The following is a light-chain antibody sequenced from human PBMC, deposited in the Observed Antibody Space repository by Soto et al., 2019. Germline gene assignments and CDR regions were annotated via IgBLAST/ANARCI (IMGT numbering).Light chain of an antibody. CDR2: GAS. Sequence: EIVMTQSPATLSVSPGERATLSCRASQSVSSNLDWYQQKPGQAPRLLIYGASTRATGIPARFSGSGSGTEFTLTISSLQSEDFAVYYCQQYNNWPPPITFGQGTRLEIK. J-gene: IGKJ5*01. CDR1: QSVSSN. V-gene: IGKV3-15*01. CDR3: QQYNNWPPPIT.